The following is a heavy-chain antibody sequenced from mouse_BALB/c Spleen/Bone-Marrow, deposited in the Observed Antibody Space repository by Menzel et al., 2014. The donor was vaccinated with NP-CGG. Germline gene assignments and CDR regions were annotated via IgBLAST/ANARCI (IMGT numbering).Heavy chain of an antibody. CDR2: IWGDGST. J-gene: IGHJ4*01. Sequence: VKGVESGPGLVAPSQSLSITCTVSGFSLTGYGVNWVRQPPGKGLEWLGMIWGDGSTDYNSALKSRLSISKDNSKSQVFSKMNSLQTDDTARYYCARDRYDGAMDYWGQATPATISS. CDR1: GFSLTGYG. D-gene: IGHD2-14*01. V-gene: IGHV2-6-7*01. CDR3: ARDRYDGAMDY.